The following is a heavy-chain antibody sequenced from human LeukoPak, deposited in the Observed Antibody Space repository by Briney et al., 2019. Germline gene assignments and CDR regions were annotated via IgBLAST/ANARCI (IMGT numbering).Heavy chain of an antibody. CDR2: INAGNGNT. CDR1: GYTFTSYA. V-gene: IGHV1-3*01. J-gene: IGHJ4*02. Sequence: ASVKVSCKASGYTFTSYAMHWVRQAPGQRLEWMGWINAGNGNTKYSQKFQGRVTITADESTSTAYMELSSLRSEDTAVYYCAISLYDSSGYYRSHWGQGTLVTVSS. CDR3: AISLYDSSGYYRSH. D-gene: IGHD3-22*01.